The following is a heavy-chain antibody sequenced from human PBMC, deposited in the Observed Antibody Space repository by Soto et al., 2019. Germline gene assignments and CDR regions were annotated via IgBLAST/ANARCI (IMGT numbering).Heavy chain of an antibody. Sequence: ASVKVSFTASGYTFTSYYMHWVRQAPGQGLEWMGIINPSGGSTSYAHKFQGRVTMTRDTSTSTVYMEVSSLRSEDTAVYYCASGSGFDYWGQGTLVTVSS. V-gene: IGHV1-46*01. CDR1: GYTFTSYY. CDR3: ASGSGFDY. J-gene: IGHJ4*02. CDR2: INPSGGST.